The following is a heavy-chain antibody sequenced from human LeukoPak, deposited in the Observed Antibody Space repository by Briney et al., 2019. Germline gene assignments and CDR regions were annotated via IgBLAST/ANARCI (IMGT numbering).Heavy chain of an antibody. CDR2: INPNSGGT. Sequence: ASVKVSCKASGYTFTGYYMHWVRQAPGQGLERMGWINPNSGGTNYAQKFQGRVTMTRDTSISTAYMELSRLRSDDTAVYYCARVLPPRRVYGSGSYYTSFDYWGQGTLVTVSS. J-gene: IGHJ4*02. CDR3: ARVLPPRRVYGSGSYYTSFDY. V-gene: IGHV1-2*02. D-gene: IGHD3-10*01. CDR1: GYTFTGYY.